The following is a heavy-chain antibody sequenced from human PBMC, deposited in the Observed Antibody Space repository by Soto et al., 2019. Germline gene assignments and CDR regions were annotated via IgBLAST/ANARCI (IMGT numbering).Heavy chain of an antibody. D-gene: IGHD1-26*01. CDR2: IYYSGST. V-gene: IGHV4-59*08. CDR1: GGSISSYY. Sequence: QVQLQESGPGLVNPSETLSLTCTVSGGSISSYYWSWIRQPPGKGLEWIGYIYYSGSTNYNPSLKSRVTITVDTSKKQFSLNLSSVTAADRAVYYCARRYGGNLDYWGQGTLVTVSS. J-gene: IGHJ4*02. CDR3: ARRYGGNLDY.